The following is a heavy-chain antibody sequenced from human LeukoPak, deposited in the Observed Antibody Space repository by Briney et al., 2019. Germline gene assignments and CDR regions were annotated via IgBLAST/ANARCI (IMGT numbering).Heavy chain of an antibody. CDR1: GGSISSSSYY. Sequence: SETLSLTCTVSGGSISSSSYYWGWVRQPPGKGLEWIGNIYYSGSNYYNPSLKSRVTISVDTSKNQFSLKLSSVPAADTAVYYCARISGITMIVVVISQDAFDIWGQGTMVTVSS. J-gene: IGHJ3*02. D-gene: IGHD3-22*01. CDR2: IYYSGSN. V-gene: IGHV4-39*07. CDR3: ARISGITMIVVVISQDAFDI.